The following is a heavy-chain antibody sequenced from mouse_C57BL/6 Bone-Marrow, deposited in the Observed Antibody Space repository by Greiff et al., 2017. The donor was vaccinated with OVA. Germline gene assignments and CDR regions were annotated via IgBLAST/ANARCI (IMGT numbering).Heavy chain of an antibody. J-gene: IGHJ2*01. V-gene: IGHV1-75*01. CDR3: AREGNDGPY. D-gene: IGHD2-3*01. CDR2: IFPGSGST. Sequence: QQRPGQGLEWIGWIFPGSGSTYYNEKFKGKATLTVDKSSSTAYMLLSSLTSEDSAVYFCAREGNDGPYWGQGTTLTVSS.